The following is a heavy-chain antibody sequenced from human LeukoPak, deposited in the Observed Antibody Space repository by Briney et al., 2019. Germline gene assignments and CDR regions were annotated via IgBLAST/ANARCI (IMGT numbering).Heavy chain of an antibody. CDR1: GGSISSYY. CDR3: ARFGSDSYGYKYYFDY. J-gene: IGHJ4*02. V-gene: IGHV4-59*08. D-gene: IGHD3-16*01. CDR2: ISYGGST. Sequence: SETLSLTCTVSGGSISSYYWSWIRQSPGKGLQWIGYISYGGSTNYDSSLKSRLTMSVDASKNQFSLKLRSVTAADTAVYYCARFGSDSYGYKYYFDYWGQGARVTVSP.